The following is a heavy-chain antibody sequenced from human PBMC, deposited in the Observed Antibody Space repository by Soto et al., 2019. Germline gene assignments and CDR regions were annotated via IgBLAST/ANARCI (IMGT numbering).Heavy chain of an antibody. V-gene: IGHV4-59*01. J-gene: IGHJ3*02. Sequence: PSETLSLTCTVSGGSISSYYWRWIRQPPGKGLEWIGYIYYSGSTNYNPSLKSRVTISVDTSKNQFSLKLSSVTAADTAVYYCAHSKNTGSGGTGWAFDIWGQGTMVTVSS. CDR1: GGSISSYY. D-gene: IGHD2-15*01. CDR2: IYYSGST. CDR3: AHSKNTGSGGTGWAFDI.